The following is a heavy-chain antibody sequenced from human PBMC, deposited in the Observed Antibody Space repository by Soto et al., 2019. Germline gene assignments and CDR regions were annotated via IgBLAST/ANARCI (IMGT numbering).Heavy chain of an antibody. D-gene: IGHD2-21*02. V-gene: IGHV4-59*01. Sequence: PSETLSLTCTVSGGSISSYYWSWIRQPPGKGLEWIGYIYYSGSTNYNPSLKSRVTISVDTSKNQFSLKLSSVTAADTAVYYCARDDRYGGNSGFDYWGQGTLVTVSS. CDR2: IYYSGST. CDR1: GGSISSYY. CDR3: ARDDRYGGNSGFDY. J-gene: IGHJ4*02.